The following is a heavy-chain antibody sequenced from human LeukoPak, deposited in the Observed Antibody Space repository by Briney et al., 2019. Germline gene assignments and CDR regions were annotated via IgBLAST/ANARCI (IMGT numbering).Heavy chain of an antibody. D-gene: IGHD3-22*01. CDR3: ARDLKSYDSSFSLY. Sequence: ASVKVSCKASGYTFTGYYMHWVRQAPGQGLEWVGWINPNSGGTNYAQKFQGRVTMTRDTSISTAYMELSRLRSDDTAVYYCARDLKSYDSSFSLYWGQGTLVTVSS. CDR2: INPNSGGT. J-gene: IGHJ4*02. CDR1: GYTFTGYY. V-gene: IGHV1-2*02.